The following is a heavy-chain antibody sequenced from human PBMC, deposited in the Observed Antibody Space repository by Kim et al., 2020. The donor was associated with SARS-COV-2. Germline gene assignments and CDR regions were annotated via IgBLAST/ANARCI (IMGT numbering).Heavy chain of an antibody. Sequence: ASVKVSCKASGYTFTSYGISWVRQAPGQGLEWMGWISAYNGNTNYAQKLQGRVTMTTDTSTSTAYMELRSLRSDDTAVYYCARWSITMVRGVTQDHDFVIWGQGTMVTVSS. CDR1: GYTFTSYG. V-gene: IGHV1-18*01. J-gene: IGHJ3*02. CDR3: ARWSITMVRGVTQDHDFVI. CDR2: ISAYNGNT. D-gene: IGHD3-10*01.